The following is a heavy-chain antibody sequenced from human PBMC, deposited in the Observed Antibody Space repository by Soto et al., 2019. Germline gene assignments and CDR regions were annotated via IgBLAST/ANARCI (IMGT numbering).Heavy chain of an antibody. V-gene: IGHV3-23*01. CDR1: GFTFSSYA. Sequence: PAGALSLSCAASGFTFSSYAMSWVRQAPVQGLEWVSAISGSGGSTYYADSVKGRFTISRENSKNTLYLQMNSLRAEDTAVYYCAKVEGSSWYFWFDPWGQGTLVTVSS. D-gene: IGHD6-13*01. CDR2: ISGSGGST. J-gene: IGHJ5*02. CDR3: AKVEGSSWYFWFDP.